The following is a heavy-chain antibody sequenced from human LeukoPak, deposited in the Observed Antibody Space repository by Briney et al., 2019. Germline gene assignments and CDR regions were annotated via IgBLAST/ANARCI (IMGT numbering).Heavy chain of an antibody. Sequence: PGGSLRLSCAASGFTFSSYAMSWVRQAPGKGLEWVSAISGGGSTYYADSVKGRFTISRDNSKNTLYLQVNSLRAEDTAVYYCANLDYYDTELDYWGQGTLVTVSS. J-gene: IGHJ4*02. V-gene: IGHV3-23*01. D-gene: IGHD3-22*01. CDR3: ANLDYYDTELDY. CDR1: GFTFSSYA. CDR2: ISGGGST.